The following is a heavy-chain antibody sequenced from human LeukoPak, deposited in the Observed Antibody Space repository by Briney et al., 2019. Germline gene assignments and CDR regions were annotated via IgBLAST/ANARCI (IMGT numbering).Heavy chain of an antibody. CDR3: ARGPDYGDHGPDWYFDL. D-gene: IGHD4-17*01. CDR2: IIPIFGTA. Sequence: SVKVSCKASGGTFSSYAISWVRQAPGQGLEWMGGIIPIFGTANYAQKFQGSVTITADESTSTAYMELSSLRSEDTAVYYCARGPDYGDHGPDWYFDLWGRGTLVTVSS. J-gene: IGHJ2*01. V-gene: IGHV1-69*13. CDR1: GGTFSSYA.